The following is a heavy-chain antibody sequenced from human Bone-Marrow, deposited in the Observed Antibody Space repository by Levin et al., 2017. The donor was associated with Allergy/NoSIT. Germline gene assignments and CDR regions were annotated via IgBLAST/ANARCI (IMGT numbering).Heavy chain of an antibody. D-gene: IGHD1-26*01. CDR1: GFTFSTYS. CDR2: ISSTSSGK. Sequence: GESLKISCVASGFTFSTYSVNWVRQAPGKGLEWISYISSTSSGKYYADSVKGRFTISRDNAKNSLYLQMNSLRDDDTAVYYCAREYKGATNDSWGQGTLVTVSS. CDR3: AREYKGATNDS. J-gene: IGHJ4*02. V-gene: IGHV3-48*02.